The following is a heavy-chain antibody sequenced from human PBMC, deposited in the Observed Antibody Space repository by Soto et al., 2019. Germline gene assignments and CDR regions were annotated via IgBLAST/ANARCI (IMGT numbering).Heavy chain of an antibody. D-gene: IGHD4-17*01. CDR1: GFTFSSYA. V-gene: IGHV3-23*01. Sequence: GGSLRLSCAASGFTFSSYAMSWVRQAPGKGLEWVSAISGSGGSTYYADSVKGRFTISRDNSKNTLYLQMNSLRAEDTAVYYCVKAASYGDYVRYYYYMDVWGKGTTVTVSS. J-gene: IGHJ6*03. CDR2: ISGSGGST. CDR3: VKAASYGDYVRYYYYMDV.